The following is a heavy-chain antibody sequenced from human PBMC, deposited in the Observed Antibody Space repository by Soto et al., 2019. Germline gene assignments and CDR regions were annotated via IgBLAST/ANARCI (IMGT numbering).Heavy chain of an antibody. CDR2: IMWNDDN. Sequence: SGPTLVNPTQTLTLTCTFSGFSLSSRGVGVGWVRQPPGKALEWLALIMWNDDNHYSPSLKSRLTITKDTSKNQVVLTMTNMDPVDTATFYCAHYLSGYYYVSGSPCAFDIWGQGTTVTVSS. J-gene: IGHJ3*02. V-gene: IGHV2-5*01. CDR1: GFSLSSRGVG. CDR3: AHYLSGYYYVSGSPCAFDI. D-gene: IGHD3-10*01.